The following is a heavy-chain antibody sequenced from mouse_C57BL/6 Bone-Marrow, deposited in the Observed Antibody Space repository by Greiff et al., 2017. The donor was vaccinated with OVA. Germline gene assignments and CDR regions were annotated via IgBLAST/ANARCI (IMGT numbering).Heavy chain of an antibody. J-gene: IGHJ4*01. CDR3: ARGLYYYGSGYYAMDY. CDR2: IYPRSGNT. Sequence: LEESGAELARPGASVKLSCKASGYTFTSSGISWVKQRTGQGLEWIGEIYPRSGNTYYNEKFKGKATLTADKSSSTAYMELRSLTSEDSAVYVCARGLYYYGSGYYAMDYWGQGTSVTVSS. D-gene: IGHD1-1*01. CDR1: GYTFTSSG. V-gene: IGHV1-81*01.